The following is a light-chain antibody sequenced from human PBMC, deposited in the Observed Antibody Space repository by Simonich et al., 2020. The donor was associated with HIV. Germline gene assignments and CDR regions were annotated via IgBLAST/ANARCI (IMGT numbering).Light chain of an antibody. V-gene: IGKV4-1*01. CDR3: QQYYSTPQT. Sequence: DIVMTQSPDSLAVSLGERATINCKSSQSVLSSSNNKNYLAWYQQKPGQPPNRLFYWASTRESGFPDRFGGSGSGTDFTLTINSLQAGDVAVYYCQQYYSTPQTFGQGTKVEIK. J-gene: IGKJ1*01. CDR1: QSVLSSSNNKNY. CDR2: WAS.